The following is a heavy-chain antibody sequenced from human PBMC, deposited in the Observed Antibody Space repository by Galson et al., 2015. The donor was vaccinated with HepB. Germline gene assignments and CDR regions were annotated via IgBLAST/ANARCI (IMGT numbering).Heavy chain of an antibody. Sequence: LVKPSETLSLTCAVYGGSFSGYYWSWIRQPPGKGLEWIGEINHSGSTNYNPSLKSRVTISVDTSKNQFSLKLSSVTAADTAVYYCARGGVRWRWLQSYYFDYWGQGTLVTVSS. D-gene: IGHD5-24*01. V-gene: IGHV4-34*01. CDR3: ARGGVRWRWLQSYYFDY. CDR2: INHSGST. CDR1: GGSFSGYY. J-gene: IGHJ4*02.